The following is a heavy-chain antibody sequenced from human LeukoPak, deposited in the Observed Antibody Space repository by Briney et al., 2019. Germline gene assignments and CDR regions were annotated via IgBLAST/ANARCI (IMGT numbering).Heavy chain of an antibody. Sequence: GESLKISCKGSGYSFTSYWIGWVRQMPGKGLEWMGIIYPGDSDTRYSPSFQGQVTISADKSISTAYLQWSSLKASDTAMYYCARHLTYYYGSGSPEKPGLPDYWGQGTLVTVSS. CDR1: GYSFTSYW. J-gene: IGHJ4*02. V-gene: IGHV5-51*01. CDR2: IYPGDSDT. D-gene: IGHD3-10*01. CDR3: ARHLTYYYGSGSPEKPGLPDY.